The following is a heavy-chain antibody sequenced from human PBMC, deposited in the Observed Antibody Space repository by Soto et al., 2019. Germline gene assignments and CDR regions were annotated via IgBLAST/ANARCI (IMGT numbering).Heavy chain of an antibody. Sequence: GESLKISCKGSGYSFPTYWIGWVRQMPGKGLEWMGIIYPGDSDTKYSPSFQGQVTMSADKSISTSYLQWNSLKASDTAMYYWATGALSSTSSCENWGEGTMV. CDR1: GYSFPTYW. CDR3: ATGALSSTSSCEN. D-gene: IGHD6-6*01. V-gene: IGHV5-51*01. J-gene: IGHJ4*02. CDR2: IYPGDSDT.